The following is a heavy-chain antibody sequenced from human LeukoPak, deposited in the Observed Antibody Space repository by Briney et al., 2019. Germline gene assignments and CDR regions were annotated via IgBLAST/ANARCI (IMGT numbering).Heavy chain of an antibody. Sequence: GESLKISRKSSGYSFTSYWIGWVRQMSGKGPGWVGSIYPGDSDTRYSPSFQGPVTISADKSISTAYLQWSGLKASDTAMYYCARWKPSGSSQAFDYWGQGTLVTVFS. CDR3: ARWKPSGSSQAFDY. CDR1: GYSFTSYW. CDR2: IYPGDSDT. V-gene: IGHV5-51*01. J-gene: IGHJ4*02. D-gene: IGHD1-26*01.